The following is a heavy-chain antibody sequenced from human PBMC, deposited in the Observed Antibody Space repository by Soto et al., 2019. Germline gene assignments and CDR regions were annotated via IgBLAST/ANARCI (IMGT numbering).Heavy chain of an antibody. CDR3: ARDSHLHRWQWLXQAATPSDYYYYYGMDV. Sequence: ASVKVSCKASGYTFTGYYMHWVRQAPGQGLEWRGWINPNSGGTNYAQRFQGWVTMTRDTSISTAYMELSRLRSDDTAVYYCARDSHLHRWQWLXQAATPSDYYYYYGMDVWGPGTTVTVSS. V-gene: IGHV1-2*04. J-gene: IGHJ6*02. D-gene: IGHD6-19*01. CDR1: GYTFTGYY. CDR2: INPNSGGT.